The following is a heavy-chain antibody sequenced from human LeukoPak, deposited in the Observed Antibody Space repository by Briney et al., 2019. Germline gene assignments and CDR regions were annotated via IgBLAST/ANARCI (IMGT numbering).Heavy chain of an antibody. D-gene: IGHD2-15*01. Sequence: SVKVSCQASGGTFSSYAISWVRQAPGQGLEWMGRIIPIFGTANYAQKFQGRVTITTDESTSTAYMQLSSLRSEDTAVYYCAGGVVVVGARYGMDVWGKGTTVTVSS. J-gene: IGHJ6*04. CDR2: IIPIFGTA. V-gene: IGHV1-69*05. CDR1: GGTFSSYA. CDR3: AGGVVVVGARYGMDV.